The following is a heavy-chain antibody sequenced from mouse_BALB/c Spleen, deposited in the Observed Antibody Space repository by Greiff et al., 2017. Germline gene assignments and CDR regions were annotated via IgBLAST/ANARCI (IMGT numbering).Heavy chain of an antibody. CDR2: IWGDGST. CDR1: GFSLTGYG. Sequence: VQVVESGPGLVAPSQSLSITCTVSGFSLTGYGVNWVRQPPGKGLEWLGMIWGDGSTDYNSALKSRLSISKDNSKSQVFLKMNSLQTDDTARYYCARDLSSTMITSFAYWGQGTLVTVSA. V-gene: IGHV2-6-7*01. CDR3: ARDLSSTMITSFAY. J-gene: IGHJ3*01. D-gene: IGHD2-4*01.